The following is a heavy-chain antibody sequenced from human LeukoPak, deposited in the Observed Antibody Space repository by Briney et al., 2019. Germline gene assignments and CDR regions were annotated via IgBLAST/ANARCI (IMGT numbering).Heavy chain of an antibody. V-gene: IGHV1-18*01. CDR2: ISAYNANT. Sequence: ASVKVSCKASGYPFTSYGITWVRQAPGQGLEWMGWISAYNANTNYAQKLQGRVTMTTDTSTSTAYMELRSLRSDDTAVYYCARDFDEYSSSYFDYWGQGTLVTVSS. D-gene: IGHD6-6*01. CDR3: ARDFDEYSSSYFDY. CDR1: GYPFTSYG. J-gene: IGHJ4*02.